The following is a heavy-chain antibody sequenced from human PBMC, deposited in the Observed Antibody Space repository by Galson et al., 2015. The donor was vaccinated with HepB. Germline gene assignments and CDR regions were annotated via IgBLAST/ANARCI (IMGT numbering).Heavy chain of an antibody. J-gene: IGHJ4*02. CDR1: GFTFSNYW. Sequence: SLRLSCAASGFTFSNYWMNWVRQVPGKGLVWVSRINSDGSSACYADSVKGRFTISRDNAKNTLFLQMNSLRAEDTAVYYCARGRIAEYWGQGTLVTVSS. D-gene: IGHD6-13*01. V-gene: IGHV3-74*01. CDR2: INSDGSSA. CDR3: ARGRIAEY.